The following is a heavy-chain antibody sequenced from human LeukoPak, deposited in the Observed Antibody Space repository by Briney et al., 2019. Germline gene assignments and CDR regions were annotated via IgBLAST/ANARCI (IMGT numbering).Heavy chain of an antibody. CDR1: GYTFITYC. D-gene: IGHD5-12*01. CDR3: AREGGFGYDFTGFNY. CDR2: INANNGDT. J-gene: IGHJ4*02. V-gene: IGHV1-18*01. Sequence: ASVKVSCKASGYTFITYCINWVRQAPGQGLEWMGWINANNGDTKYALSLQGRLTMTTDTSTRTAYMELGSLGSDDTAVYYCAREGGFGYDFTGFNYWGQGTLVTVSS.